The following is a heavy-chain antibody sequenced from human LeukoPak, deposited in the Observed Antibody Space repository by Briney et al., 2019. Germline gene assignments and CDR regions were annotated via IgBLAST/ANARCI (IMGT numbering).Heavy chain of an antibody. D-gene: IGHD2-21*01. CDR3: STTYSS. V-gene: IGHV3-15*01. CDR1: GFTFSNAW. J-gene: IGHJ4*02. Sequence: GGSLRLSCAASGFTFSNAWMSWVRQAPGKGLEWVGRIKSKVNGETIDYAAPVKDRFTISRDDSKNTLYLQLNSLNTEDTAVYYCSTTYSSWGQGTLVTVSS. CDR2: IKSKVNGETI.